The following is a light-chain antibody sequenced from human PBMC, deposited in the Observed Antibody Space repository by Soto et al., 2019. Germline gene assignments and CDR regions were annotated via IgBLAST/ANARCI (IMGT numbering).Light chain of an antibody. CDR3: SSYAGSSNV. CDR1: SSDVGGYNY. CDR2: EVN. Sequence: QSALTQPPSASGSPGQSVAISCTGTSSDVGGYNYVSWYQQHPGKAPKLMIYEVNKRPSGVPDRFSGSKSGNTASLTVPGPQAEDEADYYSSSYAGSSNVFGAGTKLTVL. V-gene: IGLV2-8*01. J-gene: IGLJ1*01.